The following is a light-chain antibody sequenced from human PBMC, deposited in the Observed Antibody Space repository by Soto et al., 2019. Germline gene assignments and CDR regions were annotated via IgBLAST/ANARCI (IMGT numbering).Light chain of an antibody. CDR3: QQYNSYSPWT. Sequence: QIPQSPSTLSASLGDRVTLTCRASQSVSKWLAWYQQKPGKAPNLLIYDASNLGSGVPSRFSGSGSGTEFTLTISSLQPGDSATYYCQQYNSYSPWTFGQRTKVDIK. V-gene: IGKV1-5*01. CDR1: QSVSKW. CDR2: DAS. J-gene: IGKJ1*01.